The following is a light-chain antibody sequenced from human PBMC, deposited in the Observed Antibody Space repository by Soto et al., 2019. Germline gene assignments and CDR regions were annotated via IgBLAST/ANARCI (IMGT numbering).Light chain of an antibody. CDR3: AAWDDSLSGVV. CDR1: SSNIGSDY. CDR2: KIN. V-gene: IGLV1-47*01. Sequence: QSVLTQPPSASGTPGQRVTISCSGSSSNIGSDYVYWYQQLPGTAPKLLIYKINQRPSGVPDRFSGSKFGTSASLAISGLRSEDEADYYCAAWDDSLSGVVFGGGTKLTVL. J-gene: IGLJ2*01.